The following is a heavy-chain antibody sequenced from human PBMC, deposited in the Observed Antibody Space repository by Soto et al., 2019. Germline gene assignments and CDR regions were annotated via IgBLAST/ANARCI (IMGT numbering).Heavy chain of an antibody. Sequence: GGSLRLSCAASGFTFDDYAMHWVRQAPGKGLEWVSGISWNSGSIGYADSVKGRFTISRDNAKNSLYLQMNSLRAEDTALYYCAKEDCSGGSCYAANLFDPWGQGT. D-gene: IGHD2-15*01. CDR3: AKEDCSGGSCYAANLFDP. CDR2: ISWNSGSI. CDR1: GFTFDDYA. J-gene: IGHJ5*02. V-gene: IGHV3-9*01.